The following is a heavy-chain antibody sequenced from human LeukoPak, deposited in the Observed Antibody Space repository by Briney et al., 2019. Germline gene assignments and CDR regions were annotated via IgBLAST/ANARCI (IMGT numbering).Heavy chain of an antibody. J-gene: IGHJ6*02. Sequence: PSETLSLTCTVSGGSISSYYWSWMRQPPGKGLEWIGYIYYSGSTNYNPSLKSRVTISVDTSKNQFSLKLSSVTAADTAVYYCVREVIRRTIVGHRRDYYYYGMDVWGQGTTVTVSS. CDR3: VREVIRRTIVGHRRDYYYYGMDV. V-gene: IGHV4-59*01. CDR2: IYYSGST. CDR1: GGSISSYY. D-gene: IGHD2-15*01.